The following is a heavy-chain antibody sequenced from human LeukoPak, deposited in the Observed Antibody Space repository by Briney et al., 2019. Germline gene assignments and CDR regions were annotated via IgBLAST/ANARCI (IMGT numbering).Heavy chain of an antibody. Sequence: GDSLKISCKGSGYSFTSYWIGWVRQMPGKGLEWMGIIYPGDSDTRYSPSFQGQVTISADKSISTAYLQWSSLKASDTAMYYCARGYCSGGSCYSPYFDYWGQGTLVTVSS. D-gene: IGHD2-15*01. CDR1: GYSFTSYW. V-gene: IGHV5-51*01. CDR2: IYPGDSDT. J-gene: IGHJ4*02. CDR3: ARGYCSGGSCYSPYFDY.